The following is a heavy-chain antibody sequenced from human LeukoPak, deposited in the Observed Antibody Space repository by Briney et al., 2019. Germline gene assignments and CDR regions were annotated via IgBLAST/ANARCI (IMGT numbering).Heavy chain of an antibody. J-gene: IGHJ6*03. Sequence: GGSLRLSCAASGFTFSDYYMSWIRQAPGKGLEWVSYISSSGSTIYHADSVKGRFTISRDNAKNSLYLQMNSLRAEDTAVYYCATVNLQYYYMDVWGKGTTVTVSS. CDR1: GFTFSDYY. CDR2: ISSSGSTI. CDR3: ATVNLQYYYMDV. V-gene: IGHV3-11*04.